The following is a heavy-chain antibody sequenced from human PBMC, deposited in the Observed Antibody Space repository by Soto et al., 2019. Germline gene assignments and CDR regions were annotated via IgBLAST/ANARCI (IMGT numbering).Heavy chain of an antibody. J-gene: IGHJ6*02. D-gene: IGHD1-26*01. V-gene: IGHV3-23*01. CDR2: ISGSGGST. CDR1: GFTFSSYA. Sequence: GGSLRLSCAASGFTFSSYAMSWVRQAPGKGLEWVSAISGSGGSTYYADSVKGRFTISRDNSKNTLYLQMNSLRAEDTAVYYCAKSVGPGPYYYYGMDVWGQGTTVTVSS. CDR3: AKSVGPGPYYYYGMDV.